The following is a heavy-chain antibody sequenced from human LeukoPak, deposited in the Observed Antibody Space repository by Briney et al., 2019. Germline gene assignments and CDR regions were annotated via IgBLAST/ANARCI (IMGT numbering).Heavy chain of an antibody. Sequence: SETLSLTCTVSGASINNNFWTWIRQPPGKGLEWIGYIYSSGSANYNPSLKSRVIISGDTSKNQISLNLTSVTAADTAVYFCARHRDYYDTWGHGTLVTASS. D-gene: IGHD3-22*01. CDR1: GASINNNF. CDR3: ARHRDYYDT. J-gene: IGHJ4*01. V-gene: IGHV4-59*08. CDR2: IYSSGSA.